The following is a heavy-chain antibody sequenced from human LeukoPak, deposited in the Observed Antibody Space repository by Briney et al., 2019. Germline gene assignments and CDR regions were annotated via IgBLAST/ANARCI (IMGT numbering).Heavy chain of an antibody. V-gene: IGHV4-39*01. J-gene: IGHJ4*02. D-gene: IGHD5-12*01. Sequence: PSETLSLTCTVSGGSISSSSHYWGWIRQPPGKGLEWIGSIYYSGSTYYNPSLKSRVTISVDTSKNQFSLKLSSVTAADTAVYYCARGYSGYDAFDYWGQGTLVTVSS. CDR3: ARGYSGYDAFDY. CDR2: IYYSGST. CDR1: GGSISSSSHY.